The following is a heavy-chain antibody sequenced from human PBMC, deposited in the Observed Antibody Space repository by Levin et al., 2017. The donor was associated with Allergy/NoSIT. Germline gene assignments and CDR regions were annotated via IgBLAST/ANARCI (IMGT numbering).Heavy chain of an antibody. Sequence: GESLKISCAASGFTFSSYGMHWVRQAPGKGLEWVAVISSDGRKKFYADSVKGRFTISRDNSKNTLYLQMNSLRAEDTAVYCCARVLRFYYYYYMDVWGKGTTVTVSS. CDR3: ARVLRFYYYYYMDV. V-gene: IGHV3-30*03. CDR2: ISSDGRKK. D-gene: IGHD5-12*01. CDR1: GFTFSSYG. J-gene: IGHJ6*03.